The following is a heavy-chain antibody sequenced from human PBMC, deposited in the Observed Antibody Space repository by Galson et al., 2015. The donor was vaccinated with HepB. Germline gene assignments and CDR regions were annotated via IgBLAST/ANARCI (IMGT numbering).Heavy chain of an antibody. CDR3: ARASDYAWYFDL. D-gene: IGHD3-10*01. CDR2: TYYRSKWYN. Sequence: CAISGDSVSSTSAAWNWIRQSPSRGLEWLGRTYYRSKWYNEYAVSVKSRITISPDTSKTHFSLQLDSVTPEDTAVYYCARASDYAWYFDLWGRGTLVTVSS. CDR1: GDSVSSTSAA. J-gene: IGHJ2*01. V-gene: IGHV6-1*01.